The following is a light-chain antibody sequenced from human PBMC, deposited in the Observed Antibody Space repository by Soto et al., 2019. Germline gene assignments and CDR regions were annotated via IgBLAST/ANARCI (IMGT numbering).Light chain of an antibody. CDR1: SSDVGCYNY. J-gene: IGLJ2*01. V-gene: IGLV2-14*01. Sequence: QSALTQPASVSGSPGQSITISCTGTSSDVGCYNYVSWFQQHPGKAPKLMIFEVSTRPSGVSNRFSGSKSGNTASLTISGLQIEDEADYYCCSYTSSTSAVFGGGTQLTVL. CDR3: CSYTSSTSAV. CDR2: EVS.